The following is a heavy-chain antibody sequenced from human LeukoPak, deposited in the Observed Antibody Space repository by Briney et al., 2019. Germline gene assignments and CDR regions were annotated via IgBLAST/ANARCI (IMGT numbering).Heavy chain of an antibody. J-gene: IGHJ6*02. CDR1: GYTFTIYG. V-gene: IGHV1-18*01. Sequence: ASVTVSCKASGYTFTIYGISWVRQAPGQGLEWMGWISPYNGNTNYAQRLQGRVTMTTDTSTSTAYMELRSLRSDDTAVYYCARGEDIAAPMDVWGQGTTVTVSS. D-gene: IGHD6-6*01. CDR3: ARGEDIAAPMDV. CDR2: ISPYNGNT.